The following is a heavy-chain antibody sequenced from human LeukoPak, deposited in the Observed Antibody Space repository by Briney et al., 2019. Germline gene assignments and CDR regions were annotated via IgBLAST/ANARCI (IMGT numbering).Heavy chain of an antibody. Sequence: GASVKVSCKASGYAFSGYYTHWVRQAPGQGLEWMGWINPSNGGTNYAQNFQGRVTMTRDTSISTAYMELSSLTSDDTAVYYCARGPTYSDSSGYRLEYWGQGTLVTVSS. CDR1: GYAFSGYY. J-gene: IGHJ4*02. D-gene: IGHD3-22*01. CDR3: ARGPTYSDSSGYRLEY. CDR2: INPSNGGT. V-gene: IGHV1-2*02.